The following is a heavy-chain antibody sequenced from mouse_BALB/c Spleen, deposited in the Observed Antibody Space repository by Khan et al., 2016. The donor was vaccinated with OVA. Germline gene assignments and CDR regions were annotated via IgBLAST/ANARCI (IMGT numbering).Heavy chain of an antibody. Sequence: VQLKESGPGLVKPSQSLALTCTVSGSSITSDYAWNWIRQFPGSKLEWMGYIRYSGTTSYNPSLKSRISITRDTSKNQFFLQLNSVTIEDTATYYCARNGNWYFDGWGAGTTVTVSS. V-gene: IGHV3-2*02. CDR2: IRYSGTT. D-gene: IGHD2-1*01. CDR3: ARNGNWYFDG. J-gene: IGHJ1*01. CDR1: GSSITSDYA.